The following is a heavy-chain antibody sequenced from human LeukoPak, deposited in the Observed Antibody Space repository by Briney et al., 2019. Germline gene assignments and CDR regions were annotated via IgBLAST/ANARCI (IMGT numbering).Heavy chain of an antibody. CDR1: GFSFSSYW. CDR2: ISGSGGST. D-gene: IGHD1-26*01. Sequence: GGSLRLSCEGSGFSFSSYWMTWVRQLPGKGLEWVSAISGSGGSTYYADSVKGRFTISRDNAKNSLYLQMNSLRAEDTAVYYCARYRWELRSFDYWGQGTLVTVSS. J-gene: IGHJ4*02. CDR3: ARYRWELRSFDY. V-gene: IGHV3-21*01.